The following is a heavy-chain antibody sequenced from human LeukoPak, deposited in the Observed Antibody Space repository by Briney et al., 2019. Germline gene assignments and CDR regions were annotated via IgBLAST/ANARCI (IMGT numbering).Heavy chain of an antibody. CDR1: GGSISSHY. D-gene: IGHD6-19*01. Sequence: PSETLSLTCIVSGGSISSHYWTWIRQPPGKGLEYIGYIYYSGNTNYNPSLKSRVTISVDRSKNQFSLKLTSVTAEDTAVYYCARINSGWYFDYWGQRTLVTVSS. CDR3: ARINSGWYFDY. V-gene: IGHV4-59*11. CDR2: IYYSGNT. J-gene: IGHJ4*02.